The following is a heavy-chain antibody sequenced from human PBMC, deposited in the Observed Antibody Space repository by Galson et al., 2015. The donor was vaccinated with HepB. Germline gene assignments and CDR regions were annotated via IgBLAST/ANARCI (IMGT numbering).Heavy chain of an antibody. CDR2: IWHDGSNQ. CDR1: GFIFSRNG. Sequence: LRLSCAASGFIFSRNGIHWVRQAPGKGLECVAMIWHDGSNQLYADSVKGRFTISRDNSKNTLYLQMNSLRAEDTAVYYCVRESLMAMVTFDLWGRGTLVTVSS. CDR3: VRESLMAMVTFDL. J-gene: IGHJ4*02. D-gene: IGHD5-18*01. V-gene: IGHV3-33*01.